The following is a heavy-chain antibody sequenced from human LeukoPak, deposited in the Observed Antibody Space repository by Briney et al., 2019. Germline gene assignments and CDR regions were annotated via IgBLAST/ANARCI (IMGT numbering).Heavy chain of an antibody. CDR2: ISNSSSYI. V-gene: IGHV3-21*01. J-gene: IGHJ3*02. CDR1: GFTFSSYS. CDR3: ARDLGGYLAAAGSPDHDAFDI. Sequence: PGGSLRLSCAASGFTFSSYSMNWVRQAPGKGLEWVSSISNSSSYIYYADSVKGRFTISRDNAKNSLYLQMNSLRAEDTAVYYCARDLGGYLAAAGSPDHDAFDIWGQGTMVTVSS. D-gene: IGHD6-13*01.